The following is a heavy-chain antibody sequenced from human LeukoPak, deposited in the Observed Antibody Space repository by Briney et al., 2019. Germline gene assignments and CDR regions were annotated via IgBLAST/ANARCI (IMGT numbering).Heavy chain of an antibody. J-gene: IGHJ5*02. CDR2: IYPGDYDT. Sequence: GESLKISCKGSGYSFTSYWIGWVRWMPGKGLEWMGIIYPGDYDTRYSPSFQGQVTISVDKSISIAYLQWSSLKAPDTAMYYCARAPTSISHPKWFDAWGQGTQVTVSS. CDR3: ARAPTSISHPKWFDA. D-gene: IGHD2-2*01. CDR1: GYSFTSYW. V-gene: IGHV5-51*01.